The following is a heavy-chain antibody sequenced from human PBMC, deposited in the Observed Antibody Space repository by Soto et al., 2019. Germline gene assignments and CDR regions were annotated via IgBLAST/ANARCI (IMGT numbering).Heavy chain of an antibody. CDR3: ARDDCSSTSCYKYYYYGMDV. Sequence: PGGSLRLSCAASGFTFSSYAMHWVRQAPGKGLEWVAVISYDGSNKYYADSVKGRFTISRDNSKNTLYLQMNSLRAEDTAVYYCARDDCSSTSCYKYYYYGMDVWGQGTTVTVSS. V-gene: IGHV3-30-3*01. D-gene: IGHD2-2*01. CDR2: ISYDGSNK. J-gene: IGHJ6*02. CDR1: GFTFSSYA.